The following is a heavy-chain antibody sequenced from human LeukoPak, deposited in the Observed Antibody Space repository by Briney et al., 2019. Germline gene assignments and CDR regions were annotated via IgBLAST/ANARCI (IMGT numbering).Heavy chain of an antibody. CDR1: GYTFTSYG. Sequence: ASVKVSCKASGYTFTSYGISWVRQAPGQGLEWMGWISAYNGNTNYAQKLQGRVTMTTDTSTSTAYMELRSLRSDDTAVYYCARDLVRDIVVVPAPFDPWGQGTLVTVSS. CDR3: ARDLVRDIVVVPAPFDP. V-gene: IGHV1-18*01. CDR2: ISAYNGNT. D-gene: IGHD2-2*01. J-gene: IGHJ5*02.